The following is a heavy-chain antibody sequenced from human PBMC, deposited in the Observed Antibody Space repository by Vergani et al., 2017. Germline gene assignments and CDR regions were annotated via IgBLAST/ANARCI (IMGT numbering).Heavy chain of an antibody. CDR3: ARHLAYCGGDCYPYYYGMDV. CDR1: GGSISSSSYY. Sequence: QLQLQESGPGLVKPSETLSLTCTVSGGSISSSSYYWGWIRQPPGKGLEWIGSIYYSGSTYYNPSLNSRVTISVDTSKNQFSLKLGSVTAADTAVYYCARHLAYCGGDCYPYYYGMDVWGQGTTVTVSS. D-gene: IGHD2-21*02. V-gene: IGHV4-39*01. J-gene: IGHJ6*02. CDR2: IYYSGST.